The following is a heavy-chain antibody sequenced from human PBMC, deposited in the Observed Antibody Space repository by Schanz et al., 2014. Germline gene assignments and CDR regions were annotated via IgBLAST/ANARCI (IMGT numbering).Heavy chain of an antibody. CDR3: VKDVSYSFDV. V-gene: IGHV3-11*04. Sequence: QVQLVESGGGVVQPGGSLRLSCAASGFIFNDYYMNWIRQAPGKGLEWLSYISRDGTTSYYADSVKGRFTISRDNAKNSLYLEMSSLRDEDTAVYFCVKDVSYSFDVWGQGTMVSVSA. J-gene: IGHJ3*01. D-gene: IGHD2-21*01. CDR2: ISRDGTTS. CDR1: GFIFNDYY.